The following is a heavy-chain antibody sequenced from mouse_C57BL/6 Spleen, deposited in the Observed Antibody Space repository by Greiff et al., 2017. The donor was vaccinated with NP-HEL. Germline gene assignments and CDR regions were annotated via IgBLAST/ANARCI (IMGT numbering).Heavy chain of an antibody. CDR1: GFTFSSYA. J-gene: IGHJ2*01. CDR3: ARAFGRLDYFDY. D-gene: IGHD2-4*01. V-gene: IGHV5-4*03. CDR2: ISDGGSYT. Sequence: EVKLVESGGGLVKPGGSLKLSCAASGFTFSSYAMSWVRQTPEKRLEWVATISDGGSYTYYPDNVKGRFTISRDNAKNNLYLQMSHLTSEDTAMYYCARAFGRLDYFDYWGQGTTLTVSS.